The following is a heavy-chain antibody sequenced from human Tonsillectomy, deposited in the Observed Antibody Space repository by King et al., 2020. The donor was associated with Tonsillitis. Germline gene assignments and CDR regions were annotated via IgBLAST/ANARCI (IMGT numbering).Heavy chain of an antibody. CDR2: ISYSGST. D-gene: IGHD4-11*01. J-gene: IGHJ6*03. CDR1: GGSISTSSHY. CDR3: ARLTLTVFYFYYMDV. V-gene: IGHV4-39*01. Sequence: QLQESGPGLVQPSETLSLTCTVSGGSISTSSHYWGWIRQPPGKGLEWIGSISYSGSTYYNPSLKSRFTISVDTSKNQFSLKLSSVTAADTAVYYCARLTLTVFYFYYMDVWGKGTTVAVSS.